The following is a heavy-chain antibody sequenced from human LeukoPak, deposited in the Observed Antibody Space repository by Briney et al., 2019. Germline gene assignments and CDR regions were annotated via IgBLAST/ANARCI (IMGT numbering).Heavy chain of an antibody. CDR1: GGSISSSSYY. CDR2: IYYSRST. D-gene: IGHD2-2*01. J-gene: IGHJ6*03. V-gene: IGHV4-39*07. CDR3: ARVLWPKGYYYYYMDV. Sequence: PSETLSLTCTVSGGSISSSSYYWGWIRQPPGKGLEWIGSIYYSRSTYYNPSLKSRVTISVDTSKNQFSLKLSSVTAADTAVYYCARVLWPKGYYYYYMDVWGKGTTVTVSS.